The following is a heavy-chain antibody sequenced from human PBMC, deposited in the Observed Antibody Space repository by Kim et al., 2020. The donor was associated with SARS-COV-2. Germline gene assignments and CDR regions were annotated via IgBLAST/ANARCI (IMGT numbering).Heavy chain of an antibody. D-gene: IGHD2-21*02. CDR3: ARGIDPTNYGGNSMCWFDP. CDR2: FYYSGPT. CDR1: GGSISRGGYY. V-gene: IGHV4-31*03. J-gene: IGHJ5*02. Sequence: SETLSLTCTVSGGSISRGGYYWIWIRQHPWKGLEWIVYFYYSGPTSSHPSLMSRVTIPVATSNNQFSLKLSSATAADTAVYYCARGIDPTNYGGNSMCWFDPWGQGTLVTVSS.